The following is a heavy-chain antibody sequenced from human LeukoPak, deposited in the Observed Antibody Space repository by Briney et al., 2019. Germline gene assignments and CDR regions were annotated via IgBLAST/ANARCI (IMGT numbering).Heavy chain of an antibody. CDR1: GGSISSSYDY. CDR3: ARDLIDSSSWYPYYYYGMDV. Sequence: SKTLSLTCTVSGGSISSSYDYWGWIRQPPGKGLEWIGYIYYSRSTYYNPSLKSRVTISVDTSKNQFSLKLSSVTAADTAVYYCARDLIDSSSWYPYYYYGMDVWGQGTTVTVSS. J-gene: IGHJ6*02. V-gene: IGHV4-30-4*08. D-gene: IGHD6-13*01. CDR2: IYYSRST.